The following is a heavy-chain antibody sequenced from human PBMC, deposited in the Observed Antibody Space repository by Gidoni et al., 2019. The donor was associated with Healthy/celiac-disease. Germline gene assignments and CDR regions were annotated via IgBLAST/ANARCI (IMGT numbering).Heavy chain of an antibody. CDR1: GGSFSGYY. J-gene: IGHJ6*02. CDR3: ARRQYYDILTGTLYYYYGMDV. Sequence: QVQLQQRGAGLLKPSETLSLTCAVYGGSFSGYYWSWIRQPPGKGLEWIGEINHSGSTNYNPSLKSRVTISVDTSKNQFSLKLSSVTAADTAVYYCARRQYYDILTGTLYYYYGMDVWGQGTTVTVSS. CDR2: INHSGST. D-gene: IGHD3-9*01. V-gene: IGHV4-34*01.